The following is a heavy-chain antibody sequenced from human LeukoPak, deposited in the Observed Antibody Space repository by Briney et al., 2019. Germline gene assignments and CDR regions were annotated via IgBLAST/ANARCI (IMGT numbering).Heavy chain of an antibody. V-gene: IGHV4-39*07. CDR3: ARDGTDYYYGMDV. CDR2: IYYSGST. J-gene: IGHJ6*02. Sequence: PSETLSLTCTVSGGSISSSSYYWGWIRQPPGKGLEWIGSIYYSGSTYYNPSLKSRVTISVDTSKNQFSLKLSSVTAADTAVYYCARDGTDYYYGMDVWGQGTTVTVSS. CDR1: GGSISSSSYY.